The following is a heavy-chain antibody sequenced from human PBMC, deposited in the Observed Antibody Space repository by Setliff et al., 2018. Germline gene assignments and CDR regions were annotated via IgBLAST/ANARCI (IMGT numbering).Heavy chain of an antibody. V-gene: IGHV3-23*01. Sequence: LRLSCAASGFTFSTYSMSWARQAPGKGLEWVSAISGDSVSIYYADSVRGRFTISRDNSKNTLYLQMNSLRAEGTAMYYCARDFHLGIGDGFDIWGQGTMVTVSS. CDR1: GFTFSTYS. D-gene: IGHD7-27*01. J-gene: IGHJ3*02. CDR3: ARDFHLGIGDGFDI. CDR2: ISGDSVSI.